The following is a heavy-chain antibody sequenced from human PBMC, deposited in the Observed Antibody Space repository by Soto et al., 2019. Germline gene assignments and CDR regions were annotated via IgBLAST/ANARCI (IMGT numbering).Heavy chain of an antibody. V-gene: IGHV3-11*06. D-gene: IGHD2-2*01. J-gene: IGHJ3*02. CDR1: GFTFSDYY. CDR2: ISSSSSYT. Sequence: QVQLVESGGGLVKPGGSLRLSCAASGFTFSDYYMSWIRQAPGKGLEWVSYISSSSSYTNYADSVKGRFTISRDNAKNSLYLQMNSLRAEDTAVYYCARDQGIVVVPAAKDAFDIWGQGTMVTVSS. CDR3: ARDQGIVVVPAAKDAFDI.